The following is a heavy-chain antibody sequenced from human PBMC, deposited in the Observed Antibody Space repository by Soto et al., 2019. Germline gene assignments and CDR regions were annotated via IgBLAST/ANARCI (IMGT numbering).Heavy chain of an antibody. Sequence: SVEVSCKTSGGTFSSFSISWVLEAPGQGLEWMGGIIPIFETANYAQKFQGRVTITADEITGTAYMELRSLRSEDTGVYYCARDLEVVVLGVDHYYYYGMDVWGQGTTVTVSS. V-gene: IGHV1-69*13. D-gene: IGHD2-15*01. CDR2: IIPIFETA. CDR3: ARDLEVVVLGVDHYYYYGMDV. CDR1: GGTFSSFS. J-gene: IGHJ6*02.